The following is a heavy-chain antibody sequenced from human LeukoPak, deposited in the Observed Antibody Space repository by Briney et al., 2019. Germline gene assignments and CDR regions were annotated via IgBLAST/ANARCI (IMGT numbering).Heavy chain of an antibody. CDR3: TTAPVLLWFGGTGYDY. V-gene: IGHV3-15*01. D-gene: IGHD3-10*01. Sequence: GGSLRLSCAASGFTFSDAWWTWVRQAPGKGLEWVGRIKRKTDGGTTDYAAPVKGRFTISRDDSKNTLYLHMNSLKTEDTAVYYCTTAPVLLWFGGTGYDYWGQGTLVTVSS. CDR2: IKRKTDGGTT. J-gene: IGHJ4*02. CDR1: GFTFSDAW.